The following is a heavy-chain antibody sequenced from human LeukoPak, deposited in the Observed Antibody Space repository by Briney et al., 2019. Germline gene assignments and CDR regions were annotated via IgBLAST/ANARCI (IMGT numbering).Heavy chain of an antibody. Sequence: GGSLRLSCAASGFTFSNYAMTWVRQAPGKGLECVSVISGSGDATNYADSVKGRFTISRDDSKSTLYVQMNSLRAEDTAVYYCAKSTSFYLDSWGQGTLVTVSS. CDR2: ISGSGDAT. V-gene: IGHV3-23*01. CDR3: AKSTSFYLDS. CDR1: GFTFSNYA. J-gene: IGHJ4*02.